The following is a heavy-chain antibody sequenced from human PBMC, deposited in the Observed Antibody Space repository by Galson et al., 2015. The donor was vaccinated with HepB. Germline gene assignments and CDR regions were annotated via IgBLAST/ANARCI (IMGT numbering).Heavy chain of an antibody. D-gene: IGHD3-3*01. V-gene: IGHV4-59*01. Sequence: SETLSLTCTVSGGSISSYYWSWIRQPPGKGLEWIGYIYSSGSTNYNPSLKSRVTISVDTSKNQFSLKLSSVTAADTAVYYCAGLRLGFLEWGLGMDVWGQGTTVTVSS. J-gene: IGHJ6*02. CDR2: IYSSGST. CDR3: AGLRLGFLEWGLGMDV. CDR1: GGSISSYY.